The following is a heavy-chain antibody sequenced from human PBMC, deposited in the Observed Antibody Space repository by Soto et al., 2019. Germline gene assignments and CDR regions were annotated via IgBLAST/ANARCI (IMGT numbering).Heavy chain of an antibody. CDR1: GGSISSSSYY. V-gene: IGHV4-39*01. D-gene: IGHD3-10*01. J-gene: IGHJ5*02. CDR2: IYYSGST. CDR3: ARQRRGITMVEFDP. Sequence: SETLSLTCTVSGGSISSSSYYWGWIRQPPGKGLEWIGSIYYSGSTYYNPSLKSRVTISVDTSKNQFSLKLSSVTAADTAVYYCARQRRGITMVEFDPWGQGTLVTVSS.